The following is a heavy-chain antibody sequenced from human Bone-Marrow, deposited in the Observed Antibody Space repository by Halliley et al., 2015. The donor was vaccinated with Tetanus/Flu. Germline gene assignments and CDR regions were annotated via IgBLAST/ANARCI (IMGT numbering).Heavy chain of an antibody. CDR3: ARGGHMPWGGGAGDCGNAY. D-gene: IGHD2-21*02. J-gene: IGHJ4*02. Sequence: RLVQSGAEVKKPGASVKVSCKTSEYTFTSFDIHWVRQASGQGLQWMGRMNPNSGHTAYAQKFQGRVSMTRNTSINTAYMELSSRKPEDTGVLLCARGGHMPWGGGAGDCGNAYWGQGTLVTVSS. CDR2: MNPNSGHT. V-gene: IGHV1-8*01. CDR1: EYTFTSFD.